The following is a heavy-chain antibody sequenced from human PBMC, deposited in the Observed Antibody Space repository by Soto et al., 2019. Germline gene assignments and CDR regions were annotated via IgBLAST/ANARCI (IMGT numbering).Heavy chain of an antibody. CDR3: ARDTSGYYYNWFDP. CDR2: IYHSGST. D-gene: IGHD3-22*01. CDR1: VYSISIGYY. J-gene: IGHJ5*02. V-gene: IGHV4-38-2*02. Sequence: KASETLYLTCALSVYSISIGYYGGCIRQPPGKGLEWIGSIYHSGSTYYNPSLKSRATISVDTSKNQFSLKLSSVTAADTAVYYCARDTSGYYYNWFDPWGQGTMVTVSS.